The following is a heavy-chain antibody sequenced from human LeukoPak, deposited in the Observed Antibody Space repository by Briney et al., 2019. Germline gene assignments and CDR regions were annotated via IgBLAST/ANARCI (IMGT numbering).Heavy chain of an antibody. Sequence: GGSLRLSCAASGFTCDDYAMHWGRQAPGKGVEWVSLISGDGGSTYADSGEGRFTISRDNRKNSLYLQMNSLRTEATALYYCPTGSIGSGSYRLYYYSSGMDVWGQGTTVTVSS. CDR2: ISGDGGST. J-gene: IGHJ6*02. V-gene: IGHV3-43*02. D-gene: IGHD3-10*01. CDR1: GFTCDDYA. CDR3: PTGSIGSGSYRLYYYSSGMDV.